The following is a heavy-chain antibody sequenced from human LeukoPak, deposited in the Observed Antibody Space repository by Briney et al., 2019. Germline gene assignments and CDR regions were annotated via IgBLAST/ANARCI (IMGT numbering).Heavy chain of an antibody. CDR2: IYHSGST. D-gene: IGHD3-22*01. CDR1: GYSISSGYY. V-gene: IGHV4-38-2*01. Sequence: SETLSLTCAVSGYSISSGYYWGWIRQPPGKGLEWIGSIYHSGSTYYNPSLKSRVTISVDTSKNQFSLKLSSVIAADTAVYYCARHIAYYYDSSGQEDAFDIWGQGTMVTVSS. J-gene: IGHJ3*02. CDR3: ARHIAYYYDSSGQEDAFDI.